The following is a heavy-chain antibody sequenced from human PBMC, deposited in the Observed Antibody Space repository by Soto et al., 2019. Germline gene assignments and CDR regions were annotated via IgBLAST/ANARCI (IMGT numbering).Heavy chain of an antibody. V-gene: IGHV4-39*01. J-gene: IGHJ4*01. CDR3: ARSTIAPQLFTYPLGT. Sequence: SGKGLEWIGSIYYSGSTYYNPSLKSRVTISVDTSKNQFSLKLSSVTAADTAVYYCARSTIAPQLFTYPLGTRGQAILVTI. D-gene: IGHD6-6*01. CDR2: IYYSGST.